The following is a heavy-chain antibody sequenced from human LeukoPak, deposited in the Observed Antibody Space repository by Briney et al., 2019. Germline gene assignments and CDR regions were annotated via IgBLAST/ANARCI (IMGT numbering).Heavy chain of an antibody. CDR3: ARDLAHAYNRKIDY. CDR1: GFTFSNYA. V-gene: IGHV3-30*04. D-gene: IGHD5-24*01. J-gene: IGHJ4*02. Sequence: GGSLRLSCAASGFTFSNYAMHWVRQAPGKGLEWVAVISYDGSTKYYADSVKGRFTISRGNSKSTVYLQMNSLRAEDTAVYYCARDLAHAYNRKIDYWGQGTLVTVSS. CDR2: ISYDGSTK.